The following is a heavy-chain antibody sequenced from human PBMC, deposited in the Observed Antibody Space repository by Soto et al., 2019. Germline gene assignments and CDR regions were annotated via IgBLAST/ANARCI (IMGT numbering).Heavy chain of an antibody. Sequence: ASVKVSCKASGYTFTSYAMHWVRQAPGQRLEWMGWINAGNGNTKYSQKFQGWVTMTRDTSISTAYMELSRLRSDDTAVYYCARGYCISTSCTDHYYYYGMDVWGQGTTVTVSS. CDR1: GYTFTSYA. CDR2: INAGNGNT. V-gene: IGHV1-3*01. J-gene: IGHJ6*02. D-gene: IGHD2-2*01. CDR3: ARGYCISTSCTDHYYYYGMDV.